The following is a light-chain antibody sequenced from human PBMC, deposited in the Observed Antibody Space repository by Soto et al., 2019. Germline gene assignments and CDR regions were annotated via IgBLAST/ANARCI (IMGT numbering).Light chain of an antibody. CDR1: QHISNS. CDR2: DAS. V-gene: IGKV1-33*01. J-gene: IGKJ2*01. CDR3: QQYENVPYI. Sequence: DIQMTQSPSSLSASVGDRVNMTCQAAQHISNSLSWYQQRPGKVPRLLIYDASILRAGVPSGFSGSSSGPDFVFTIRTLLHEDVATYYCQQYENVPYIFGPGTKVEI.